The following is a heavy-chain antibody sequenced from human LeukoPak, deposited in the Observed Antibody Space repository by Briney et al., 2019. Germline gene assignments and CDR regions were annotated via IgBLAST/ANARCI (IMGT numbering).Heavy chain of an antibody. CDR3: AKVQSYYGILTGDPFDY. Sequence: GGSLRLSCAASGFTFNSHGMHWVRQGPGKGPEWVAFIVYDGGYKYYADSVKGRFTISRDNSKNTLFLQVNSLRTEDTAVYYCAKVQSYYGILTGDPFDYWGQGTLVTVSS. CDR2: IVYDGGYK. CDR1: GFTFNSHG. D-gene: IGHD3-9*01. V-gene: IGHV3-30*02. J-gene: IGHJ4*02.